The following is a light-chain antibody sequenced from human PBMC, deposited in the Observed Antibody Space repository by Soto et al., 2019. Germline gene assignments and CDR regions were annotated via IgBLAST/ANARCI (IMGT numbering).Light chain of an antibody. CDR3: QQYDTSSVT. CDR1: QSVSIN. V-gene: IGKV3-20*01. CDR2: DVS. Sequence: EIVMTQSPATLSVSPGERATLSCRASQSVSINLAWYQQKPGQAPRLLMYDVSSRATGIPDRFSGSGSGTDFTLTISRLEPEDFAVYYCQQYDTSSVTFGQGTRLEIK. J-gene: IGKJ5*01.